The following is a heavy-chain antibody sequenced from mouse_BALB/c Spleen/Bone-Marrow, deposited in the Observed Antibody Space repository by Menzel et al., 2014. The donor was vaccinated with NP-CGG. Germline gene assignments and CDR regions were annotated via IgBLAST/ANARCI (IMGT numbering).Heavy chain of an antibody. Sequence: EVNVVESGGGLVQPGGSLKLSCAASGFDFSRYWMSWVRQAPGKGLEWIGEINPDSSMINYTPSLKDKFIISGDNAKNTLYLQMSKVRSEDTALYYCARPRGYYYGFDYWGQGTTLTVSS. CDR1: GFDFSRYW. CDR2: INPDSSMI. CDR3: ARPRGYYYGFDY. J-gene: IGHJ2*01. D-gene: IGHD1-1*01. V-gene: IGHV4-1*02.